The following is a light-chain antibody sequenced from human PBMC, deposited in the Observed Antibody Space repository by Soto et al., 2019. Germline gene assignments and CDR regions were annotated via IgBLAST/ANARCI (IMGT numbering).Light chain of an antibody. Sequence: QSALTQPASVSGSPGQSITISCTGTSSDVGGYNYVSWYQQHPGKAPKLMIYEVSNRPSGVSNRFSGSKSGNTASLTISGLQAEDEADYYCSSYTRSSPLEVFGGGTKVTVL. J-gene: IGLJ3*02. CDR2: EVS. V-gene: IGLV2-14*01. CDR3: SSYTRSSPLEV. CDR1: SSDVGGYNY.